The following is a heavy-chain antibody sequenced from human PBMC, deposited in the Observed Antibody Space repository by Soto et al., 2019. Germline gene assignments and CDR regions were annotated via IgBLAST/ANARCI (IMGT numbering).Heavy chain of an antibody. J-gene: IGHJ3*01. CDR1: EFTFRSYW. Sequence: GGSLRLSCAASEFTFRSYWMHWVRQSPGKGLVWVSRISGDGSSTNYADSVKGRFTISRDNAKNTVYLQIDSLRAEDTAVYYCARSLPGTYGAFDLWGQGTMVTVSS. D-gene: IGHD1-7*01. V-gene: IGHV3-74*01. CDR2: ISGDGSST. CDR3: ARSLPGTYGAFDL.